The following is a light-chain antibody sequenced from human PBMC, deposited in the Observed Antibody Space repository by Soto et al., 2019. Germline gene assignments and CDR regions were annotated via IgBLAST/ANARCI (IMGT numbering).Light chain of an antibody. CDR3: QQYNSWPQT. J-gene: IGKJ2*01. CDR2: SAS. V-gene: IGKV3-15*01. CDR1: QSVSSN. Sequence: EIVMTQSPATLSVSPGERATLSCRASQSVSSNLAWYQQKPGQAPRLLIYSASTMATGIPARFSGSGSGTEFTLTISSLQSEDFAVYYCQQYNSWPQTFGQGTKLEIK.